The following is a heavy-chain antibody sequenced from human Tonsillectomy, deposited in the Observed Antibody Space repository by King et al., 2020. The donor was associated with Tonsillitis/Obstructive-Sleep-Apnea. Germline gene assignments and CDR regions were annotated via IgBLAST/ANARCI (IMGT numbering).Heavy chain of an antibody. CDR3: AKRVFGVVPAADPYRYFDY. CDR1: GFTFDDYA. CDR2: MSWNSGII. Sequence: VQLVESGGGLVQPGRSLRLSCAASGFTFDDYAMHWVRQAPGKGLEWVSGMSWNSGIIGYADSVKGRFTISRDNAKKSLYLQMNSLRAADTALYYFAKRVFGVVPAADPYRYFDYWGQGTLVTVSS. V-gene: IGHV3-9*01. D-gene: IGHD2-2*01. J-gene: IGHJ4*02.